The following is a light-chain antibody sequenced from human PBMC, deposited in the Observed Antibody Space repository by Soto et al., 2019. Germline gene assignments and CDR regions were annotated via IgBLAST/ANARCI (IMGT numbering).Light chain of an antibody. CDR2: KAS. Sequence: DIQMTQSPSTLSASVGDRVTITFRASQSISSWLAWYQQKPGKAPKLLIYKASSLESGVPSRFSGSGSGTEFTLTISSLQPEDFATYYCQQSYSTPRTFGQGTKVDIK. CDR1: QSISSW. CDR3: QQSYSTPRT. J-gene: IGKJ1*01. V-gene: IGKV1-5*03.